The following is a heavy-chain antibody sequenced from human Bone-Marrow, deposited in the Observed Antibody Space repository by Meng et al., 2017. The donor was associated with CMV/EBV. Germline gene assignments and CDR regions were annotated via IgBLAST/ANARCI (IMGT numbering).Heavy chain of an antibody. V-gene: IGHV3-11*04. D-gene: IGHD3-16*01. CDR3: AKDELLFGGANAYFDH. Sequence: GESLKISCAASGFTFSDYYMSWIRQAPGKGLEWVSYISSSGSTIYYADSVKGRFTISRDNAKNSLYLQMNSLRPEETGLYYCAKDELLFGGANAYFDHWGQGTLVTVSS. CDR1: GFTFSDYY. J-gene: IGHJ4*02. CDR2: ISSSGSTI.